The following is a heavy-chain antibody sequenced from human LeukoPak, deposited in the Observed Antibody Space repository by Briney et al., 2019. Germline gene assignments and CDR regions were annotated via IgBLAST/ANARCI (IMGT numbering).Heavy chain of an antibody. V-gene: IGHV3-9*01. D-gene: IGHD2-15*01. J-gene: IGHJ4*02. CDR2: ISWNSGSI. CDR1: GFTFDDYA. CDR3: AKGGCSGGSCRRGLLNY. Sequence: GGSLRLSCAASGFTFDDYAMHWVRQVPGKGLEWVSGISWNSGSIGHADSVKGRFTISRDNAKNSLYLQMNSLRAEDTAVYYCAKGGCSGGSCRRGLLNYWGQGTLVTVSS.